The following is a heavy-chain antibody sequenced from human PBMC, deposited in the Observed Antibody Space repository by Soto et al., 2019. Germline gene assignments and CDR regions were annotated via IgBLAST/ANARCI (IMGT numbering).Heavy chain of an antibody. Sequence: GGSLRLYFASSGFNFSTYWMHRIRQFPGQGLEWVSRINSDASHTYYADSVKGRFTISRDNAKNSLYLQMNSLRAEDTAVYYCARDGFIGAASYYYYGMDVWGQGTTVTVSS. CDR3: ARDGFIGAASYYYYGMDV. CDR2: INSDASHT. CDR1: GFNFSTYW. D-gene: IGHD1-26*01. V-gene: IGHV3-74*01. J-gene: IGHJ6*02.